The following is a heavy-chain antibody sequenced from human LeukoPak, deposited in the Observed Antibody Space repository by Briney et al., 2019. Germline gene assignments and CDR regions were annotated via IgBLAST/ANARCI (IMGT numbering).Heavy chain of an antibody. V-gene: IGHV3-21*01. J-gene: IGHJ6*02. D-gene: IGHD3-9*01. Sequence: GGSLGLSCAGSGFTFSTYWMSWVRQAPGKGLEWVSSISSSSSYIYYADSVKGRFTISRDNAKNSLYLQMNSLRAEDTAVYYCARSRYFDWLSNHYYYYGMDVWGQGTTVTVSS. CDR2: ISSSSSYI. CDR1: GFTFSTYW. CDR3: ARSRYFDWLSNHYYYYGMDV.